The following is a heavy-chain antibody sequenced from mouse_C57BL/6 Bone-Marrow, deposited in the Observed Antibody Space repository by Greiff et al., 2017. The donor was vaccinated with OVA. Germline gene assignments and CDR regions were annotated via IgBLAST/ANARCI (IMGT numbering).Heavy chain of an antibody. D-gene: IGHD1-1*01. Sequence: EVKLMESGPELVKPGASVKIPCKASGYTFTDYNMDWVKQSHGKSLEWIGDINPNNGGTIYNQKFKGKATLTVDKSSSTAYMELRSLTSEDTAGYDCARGNGSSYGYLDYWGQGTTLTVSS. CDR2: INPNNGGT. CDR1: GYTFTDYN. V-gene: IGHV1-18*01. CDR3: ARGNGSSYGYLDY. J-gene: IGHJ2*01.